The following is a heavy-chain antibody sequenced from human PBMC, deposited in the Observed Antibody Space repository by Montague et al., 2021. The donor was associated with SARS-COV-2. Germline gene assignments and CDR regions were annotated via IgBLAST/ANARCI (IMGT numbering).Heavy chain of an antibody. J-gene: IGHJ2*01. CDR1: GGAINSGDFY. CDR2: IYVTGST. Sequence: SETLSLTCTVSGGAINSGDFYWSWIRQPAGKGLEWIGRIYVTGSTRYSPSLESRVTMSIDTAKGQFSLKLDSVTAADTAVYYCARDQSTRPRWYFDLWGRGTLVTVSS. D-gene: IGHD1-1*01. CDR3: ARDQSTRPRWYFDL. V-gene: IGHV4-61*10.